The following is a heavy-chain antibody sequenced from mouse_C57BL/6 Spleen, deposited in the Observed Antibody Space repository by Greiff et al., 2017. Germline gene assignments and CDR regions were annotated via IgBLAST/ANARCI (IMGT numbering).Heavy chain of an antibody. Sequence: EVQLQQSGPELVKPGASVKISCKASGYTFTDYYMNWVKQSHGKSLEWIGDINPNNGGTSYNQKFKGKATLTVDKSSSTAYMELRSLTSEDSAVYYCARPYSNYGGYYAMDYWGQGTSVTVSS. CDR2: INPNNGGT. V-gene: IGHV1-26*01. CDR3: ARPYSNYGGYYAMDY. CDR1: GYTFTDYY. J-gene: IGHJ4*01. D-gene: IGHD2-5*01.